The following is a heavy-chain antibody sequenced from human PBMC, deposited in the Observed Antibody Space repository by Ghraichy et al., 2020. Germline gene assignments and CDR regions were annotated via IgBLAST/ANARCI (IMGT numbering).Heavy chain of an antibody. J-gene: IGHJ4*02. CDR3: ARFRPFDY. Sequence: GGSLRLSCAPSGFTFSNYWMSWVRQAPGKGLECVANIKEDGSEKYYGDSVKGRFTISRDNAKNSLYLQMGSLRAEDTAVYFCARFRPFDYWGQGTLVTVSS. CDR2: IKEDGSEK. V-gene: IGHV3-7*01. CDR1: GFTFSNYW.